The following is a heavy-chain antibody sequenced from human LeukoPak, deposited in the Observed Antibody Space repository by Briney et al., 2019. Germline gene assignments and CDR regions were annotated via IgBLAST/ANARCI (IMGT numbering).Heavy chain of an antibody. CDR3: ARSGAYYYDSSGYYTFDY. CDR2: IYYSGST. Sequence: PSETLSLTCTVSGGSLSNYYWSWIRQYPGQGLEWIGYIYYSGSTTYNSSLKSRVTISVDTSKNQFSLKLTSVTAADTAVYYCARSGAYYYDSSGYYTFDYWGQGTLVTVSS. J-gene: IGHJ4*02. D-gene: IGHD3-22*01. V-gene: IGHV4-59*01. CDR1: GGSLSNYY.